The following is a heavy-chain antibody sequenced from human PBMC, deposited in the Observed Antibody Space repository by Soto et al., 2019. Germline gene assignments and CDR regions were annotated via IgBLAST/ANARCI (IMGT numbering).Heavy chain of an antibody. CDR3: ARGHYYGMDV. CDR2: INSDGSST. CDR1: GFTFSSYW. Sequence: EVQLVESGGGLVQPGGSLRLSCAAAGFTFSSYWMHWVRQAPGKGLVWVSRINSDGSSTSDADSVKGRFTISRDNAKNTLYLQINSLRAEDTAVYYCARGHYYGMDVWGQGTTVTVSS. V-gene: IGHV3-74*01. J-gene: IGHJ6*02.